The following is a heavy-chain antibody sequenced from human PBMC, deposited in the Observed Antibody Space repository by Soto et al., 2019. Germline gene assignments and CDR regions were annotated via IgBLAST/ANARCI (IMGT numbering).Heavy chain of an antibody. D-gene: IGHD3-22*01. CDR1: GFSLSTSGVG. V-gene: IGHV2-5*02. J-gene: IGHJ3*02. CDR2: IFWDDDK. Sequence: QITLKESGPTLVKPTQTLTLTCTFSGFSLSTSGVGVGWIRQPPGKALEWLALIFWDDDKRYSPSLKSRLTITKDTSKNQVVLTMTNMDPVDTATYYCAHGSTMTTPTFGFDIWGQGTMVTVSS. CDR3: AHGSTMTTPTFGFDI.